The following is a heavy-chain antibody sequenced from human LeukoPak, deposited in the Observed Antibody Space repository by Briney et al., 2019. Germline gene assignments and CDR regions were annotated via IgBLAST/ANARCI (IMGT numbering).Heavy chain of an antibody. V-gene: IGHV3-48*04. CDR1: GFTFSSYS. D-gene: IGHD1-1*01. Sequence: GGSLRLSCGASGFTFSSYSMNWVRQAPGKGLEWISYIGISSGNTKYADSVKGRFTISGDNAKNSLYLQMNSLRVEDTAVYYCARDYNYAFDNWGQGTLVTVSS. J-gene: IGHJ4*02. CDR3: ARDYNYAFDN. CDR2: IGISSGNT.